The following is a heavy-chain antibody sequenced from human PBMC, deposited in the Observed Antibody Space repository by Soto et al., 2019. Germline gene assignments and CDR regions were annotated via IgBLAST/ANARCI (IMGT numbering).Heavy chain of an antibody. V-gene: IGHV3-74*01. CDR1: GFTFSSYW. CDR2: INSDGSST. D-gene: IGHD5-18*01. Sequence: PGGSLRLSCAASGFTFSSYWMHWVRQAPGKGLVWVSRINSDGSSTSYADSVKGRFTISRDNAKNTLYLQMNSLRAEDTAVYYYARDPGGTAMAESYYYYGMDVWGQGTTVTVSS. CDR3: ARDPGGTAMAESYYYYGMDV. J-gene: IGHJ6*02.